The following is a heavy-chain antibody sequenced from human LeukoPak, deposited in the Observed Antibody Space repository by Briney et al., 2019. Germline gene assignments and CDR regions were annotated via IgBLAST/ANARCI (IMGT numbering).Heavy chain of an antibody. CDR1: GHSIINSYY. CDR3: ARGELTTVTTGAQKFDY. Sequence: SETLSLTCTVSGHSIINSYYWGWIRQPPGKGLEWIGSIYHTGSTYYNSFLKSRVTISVDTSKNQFSLKLSSVTAADTAVYYCARGELTTVTTGAQKFDYWGQGTLVTVSS. CDR2: IYHTGST. J-gene: IGHJ4*02. D-gene: IGHD4-17*01. V-gene: IGHV4-38-2*02.